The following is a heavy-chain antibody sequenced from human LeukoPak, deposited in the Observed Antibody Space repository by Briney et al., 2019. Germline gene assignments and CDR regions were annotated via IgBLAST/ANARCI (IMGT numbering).Heavy chain of an antibody. Sequence: SETLSLTCTVSGGSISSGAYYWSWIRQPPGKGLEWIGYIYYSGSTNYNPSLKSRVTISVDTSKNQFSLKLSSVTAADTAVYYCAGSGYYPTNDAFDIWGQGTMVTVSS. J-gene: IGHJ3*02. CDR1: GGSISSGAYY. CDR3: AGSGYYPTNDAFDI. D-gene: IGHD3-22*01. CDR2: IYYSGST. V-gene: IGHV4-61*08.